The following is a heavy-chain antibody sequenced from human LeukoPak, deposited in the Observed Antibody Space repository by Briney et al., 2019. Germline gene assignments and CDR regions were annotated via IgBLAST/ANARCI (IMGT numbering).Heavy chain of an antibody. CDR3: ASQRRAGGDYVSFDY. D-gene: IGHD4-17*01. Sequence: SETLSLTCTVSGGSISSYYWSWIRQPPGKGLEWIGYIYYSGSTNYNPSLKSRVTISVDTSKNQFSLKLSPVTAADTAVYYCASQRRAGGDYVSFDYWGQGTLVTVSS. CDR2: IYYSGST. V-gene: IGHV4-59*08. J-gene: IGHJ4*02. CDR1: GGSISSYY.